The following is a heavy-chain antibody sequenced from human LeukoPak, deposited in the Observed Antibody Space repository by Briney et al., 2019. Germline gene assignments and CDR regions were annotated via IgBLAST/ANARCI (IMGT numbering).Heavy chain of an antibody. CDR3: ARGEDSGSFI. J-gene: IGHJ3*02. Sequence: GGSLRLSCAASGFTFSSYSMNWVRQAPGKGLEWVSSISSSSSYIYYADSVKGRFTISSDNAKNSLYLQMNSVRAEDSAVYYCARGEDSGSFIWGQGTMVTVSS. V-gene: IGHV3-21*01. D-gene: IGHD3-10*01. CDR1: GFTFSSYS. CDR2: ISSSSSYI.